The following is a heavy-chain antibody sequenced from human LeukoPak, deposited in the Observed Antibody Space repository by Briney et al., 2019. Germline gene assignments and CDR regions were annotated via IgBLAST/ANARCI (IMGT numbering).Heavy chain of an antibody. D-gene: IGHD5-18*01. CDR3: ARHDSFIPY. CDR1: GFTFNYYA. V-gene: IGHV3-23*01. CDR2: ISDSGGST. J-gene: IGHJ4*02. Sequence: GGSLRLSCAASGFTFNYYAMSWVRQAQGKGLEWVSGISDSGGSTYYTDSVKGRFTISRDNSKNTVYLQMNNLRAEDTAVYFCARHDSFIPYWGQGSLVTVSS.